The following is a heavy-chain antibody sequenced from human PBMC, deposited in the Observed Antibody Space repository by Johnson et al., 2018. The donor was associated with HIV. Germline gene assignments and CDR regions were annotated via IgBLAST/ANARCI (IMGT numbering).Heavy chain of an antibody. V-gene: IGHV3-30*02. D-gene: IGHD5-24*01. CDR3: GEEGDGYTYVCAFDI. J-gene: IGHJ3*02. CDR1: GFSFSDYY. Sequence: QVQLVESGGGLVQPGGSLRLSCAASGFSFSDYYMRWIRQAPGKGLEWVAFIPYDGSDECYADSVKGRFTISRDNSRDTLYLQMNSLGAEDSAEYYCGEEGDGYTYVCAFDIWGKGTMVTVSS. CDR2: IPYDGSDE.